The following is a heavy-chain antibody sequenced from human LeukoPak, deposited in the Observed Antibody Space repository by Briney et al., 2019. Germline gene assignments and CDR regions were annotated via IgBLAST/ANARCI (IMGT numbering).Heavy chain of an antibody. J-gene: IGHJ4*02. CDR1: GGSISSSSYY. CDR3: ARLTTAAGSTFDY. V-gene: IGHV4-39*01. Sequence: SETLSLTCTVSGGSISSSSYYWGWIRRPPGKGLEWIGSIYYSGSTYYNPSLKSRVTISVDTSKNQFSLKLSSVTAADTAVYYCARLTTAAGSTFDYWGQGTLVTVSS. CDR2: IYYSGST. D-gene: IGHD6-13*01.